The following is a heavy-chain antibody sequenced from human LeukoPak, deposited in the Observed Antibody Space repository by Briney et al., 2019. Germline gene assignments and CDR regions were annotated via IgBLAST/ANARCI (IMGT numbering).Heavy chain of an antibody. J-gene: IGHJ4*02. CDR1: GGSFSGYY. CDR3: ARAYGSYLFDY. D-gene: IGHD1-26*01. V-gene: IGHV4-59*01. Sequence: SETLSLTCTVSGGSFSGYYWNWIRQPPGKGLEWIGYGSYSGSTDDIPSLKSRVTISVDTSKNQFSLKLSSVTAADMAVYYCARAYGSYLFDYWVEGTLVSVPS. CDR2: GSYSGST.